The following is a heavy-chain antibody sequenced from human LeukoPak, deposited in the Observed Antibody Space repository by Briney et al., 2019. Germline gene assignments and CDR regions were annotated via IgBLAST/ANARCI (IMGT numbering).Heavy chain of an antibody. CDR3: TGQREPGDYPN. CDR1: GFTFSGST. Sequence: GGSLRLSCAASGFTFSGSTMHWVRQASGTGLEWVCRIRSKANNYATAYAASVKGRFTISRDDSKSTTYLQMDSLKTEDTAVYYCTGQREPGDYPNWGQGTLVTVSS. D-gene: IGHD4-17*01. J-gene: IGHJ4*02. CDR2: IRSKANNYAT. V-gene: IGHV3-73*01.